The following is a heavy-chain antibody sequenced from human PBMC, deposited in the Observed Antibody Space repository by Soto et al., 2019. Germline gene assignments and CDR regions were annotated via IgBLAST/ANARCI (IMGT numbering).Heavy chain of an antibody. Sequence: SETLSLTCAVYGGSFSGYYWSWIRQPPGKGLEWIGEINHSGSTNYNPSLKSRVTISVDTSKNQFSLKLSSVTAADTAVYYCARGRGWYSSGWYRFQTSGFDYWGQGTLVTVSS. V-gene: IGHV4-34*01. D-gene: IGHD6-19*01. CDR1: GGSFSGYY. J-gene: IGHJ4*02. CDR2: INHSGST. CDR3: ARGRGWYSSGWYRFQTSGFDY.